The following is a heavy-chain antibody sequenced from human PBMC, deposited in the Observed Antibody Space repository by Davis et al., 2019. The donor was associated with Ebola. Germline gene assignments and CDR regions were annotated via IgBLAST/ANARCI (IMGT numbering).Heavy chain of an antibody. CDR3: ARASITMIVTNWFDP. Sequence: GESLKISCAASGFTFSTYWIHWVRQAPGKGLMWVSRINSAGSTTNYADSVRGRFTISRDNAKNTLYLQMNSLRAEDTAVYYCARASITMIVTNWFDPWGQGTLVTVSS. V-gene: IGHV3-74*01. D-gene: IGHD3-22*01. J-gene: IGHJ5*02. CDR2: INSAGSTT. CDR1: GFTFSTYW.